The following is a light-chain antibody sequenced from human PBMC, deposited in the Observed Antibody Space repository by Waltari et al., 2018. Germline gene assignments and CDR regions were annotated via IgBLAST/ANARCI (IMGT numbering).Light chain of an antibody. CDR2: DKS. V-gene: IGKV1-33*01. Sequence: DIQMTQSPSSLSASVGDRVTITCQASQDISNYLNWYKQKPGKAPKLLTYDKSTLETGVPSRFSGGGSGTDFTFTISSLQPEDIATYYCQQYDNLPYTFGQGTKLEIK. CDR1: QDISNY. CDR3: QQYDNLPYT. J-gene: IGKJ2*01.